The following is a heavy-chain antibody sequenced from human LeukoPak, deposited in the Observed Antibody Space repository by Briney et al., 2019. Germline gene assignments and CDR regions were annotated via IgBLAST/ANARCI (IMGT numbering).Heavy chain of an antibody. CDR3: ATWAFGSRRNEDY. D-gene: IGHD3-10*01. CDR1: GFTVNSYA. Sequence: PGGFLRLSCAASGFTVNSYAMSWVRQGPGKGLEWVSTISGSGDNTYYADSVRDRFTISRDNSKNTLYLQMNSLRADDTAVYYCATWAFGSRRNEDYWGQGTLVTVSS. J-gene: IGHJ4*02. V-gene: IGHV3-23*01. CDR2: ISGSGDNT.